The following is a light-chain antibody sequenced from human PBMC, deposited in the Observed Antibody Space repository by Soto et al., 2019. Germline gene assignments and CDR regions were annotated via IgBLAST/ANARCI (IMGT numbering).Light chain of an antibody. CDR2: EVS. Sequence: QSVLTQPASVSGSPGQSITISCTGTSSDVGGYNSVSWYQQHPGKAPKLMIYEVSNRPSGVSNRFSGSKSGNTASLTISGLQTEDEADYYCTSCTNRITFEYVXGTGTKVTV. V-gene: IGLV2-14*01. CDR1: SSDVGGYNS. CDR3: TSCTNRITFEYV. J-gene: IGLJ1*01.